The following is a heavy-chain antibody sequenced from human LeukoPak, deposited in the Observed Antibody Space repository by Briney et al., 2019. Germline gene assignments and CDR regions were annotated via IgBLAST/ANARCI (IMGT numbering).Heavy chain of an antibody. J-gene: IGHJ4*02. D-gene: IGHD4-11*01. Sequence: PGGSLRLSCAASGFTFSSYDMTWVRQAPGKGLEWVALISRSGGTTYYADSVKGRFTISRDNSKNTLFLQMNSLRADDTAVYFCAKRCAMTSPGHLDYWGQGTLVTVSS. CDR3: AKRCAMTSPGHLDY. V-gene: IGHV3-23*01. CDR1: GFTFSSYD. CDR2: ISRSGGTT.